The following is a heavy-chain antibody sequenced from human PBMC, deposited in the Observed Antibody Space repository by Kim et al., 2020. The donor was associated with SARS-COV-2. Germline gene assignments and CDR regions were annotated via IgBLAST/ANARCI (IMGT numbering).Heavy chain of an antibody. J-gene: IGHJ4*02. D-gene: IGHD3-10*01. V-gene: IGHV4-34*01. Sequence: NPSLKSRVTISVDTSKNQFSLKLSSVTAADTAVYYCARGHRYGSGSYHASWGQGTLVTVSS. CDR3: ARGHRYGSGSYHAS.